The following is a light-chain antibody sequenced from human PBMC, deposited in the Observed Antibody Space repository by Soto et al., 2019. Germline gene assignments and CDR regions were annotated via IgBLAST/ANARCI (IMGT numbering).Light chain of an antibody. CDR1: SSDVGAYNY. CDR3: CSYADSVV. J-gene: IGLJ2*01. V-gene: IGLV2-11*01. CDR2: DVS. Sequence: QSALTQPRSVSGSPGQSVTISCTGTSSDVGAYNYVSWYQQHPGKAPKLMIYDVSKRPSGVPDRFSGSKSGNTASLTISGLQAADEADYDCCSYADSVVFGGGTKLTVL.